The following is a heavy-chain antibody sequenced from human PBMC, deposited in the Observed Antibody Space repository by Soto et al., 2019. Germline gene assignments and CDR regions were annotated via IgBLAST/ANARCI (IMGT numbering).Heavy chain of an antibody. D-gene: IGHD2-15*01. V-gene: IGHV4-31*11. CDR3: ARSLRYCSGGSCYSGYVDP. J-gene: IGHJ5*02. CDR1: GGSISSGGYY. CDR2: IYYSGST. Sequence: LSLTCAVSGGSISSGGYYWSWIRQHPGKGLEWIGYIYYSGSTYYNPSLKSRVTISVDTSKNQFSLKLSSVTAADTAVYYCARSLRYCSGGSCYSGYVDPWGQGTLVTVSS.